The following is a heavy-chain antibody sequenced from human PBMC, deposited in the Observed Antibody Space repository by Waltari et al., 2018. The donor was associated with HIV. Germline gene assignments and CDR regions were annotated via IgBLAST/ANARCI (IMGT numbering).Heavy chain of an antibody. CDR2: IYYTGGA. J-gene: IGHJ2*01. CDR1: GGYVGSSRYF. D-gene: IGHD1-26*01. Sequence: QLQLQASGPGRGKPSATSSLPCAVAGGYVGSSRYFWCWIRQPPGKGLEWVGRIYYTGGAYYNPSLKSRVTISVDTSKNQFSLKVTSVTAADTAVYYCARHALRVGAAYWNFDLWGRGTLVTVSS. CDR3: ARHALRVGAAYWNFDL. V-gene: IGHV4-39*01.